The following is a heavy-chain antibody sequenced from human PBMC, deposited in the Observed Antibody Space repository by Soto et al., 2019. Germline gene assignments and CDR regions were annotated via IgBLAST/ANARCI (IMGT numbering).Heavy chain of an antibody. Sequence: QVQLQESGPGLVKPSETLPLTCTVSGGSISSYYWSWIRQPPGKGLEWIGYIYYSGSTNYNPSLKSRVTISVDTSKNQFSLKLSSVTAADTAVYYCASRDYYDSSGYLSWGQGTLVTVSS. D-gene: IGHD3-22*01. CDR3: ASRDYYDSSGYLS. V-gene: IGHV4-59*01. CDR1: GGSISSYY. J-gene: IGHJ5*02. CDR2: IYYSGST.